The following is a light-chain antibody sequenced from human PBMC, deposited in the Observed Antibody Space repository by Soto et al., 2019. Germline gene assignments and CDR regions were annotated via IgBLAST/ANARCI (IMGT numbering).Light chain of an antibody. J-gene: IGKJ5*01. CDR3: LLRTKWLRA. V-gene: IGKV3-11*01. CDR1: QSAGNF. CDR2: GAS. Sequence: EKVLAQPRAGLAFCSGGTASLSRRASQSAGNFLAWYQQKPGQAPRLLIYGASNRATAIPARFSGSGSGTDFTIPLSSLVREHFTVSYSLLRTKWLRALGQGTRLEI.